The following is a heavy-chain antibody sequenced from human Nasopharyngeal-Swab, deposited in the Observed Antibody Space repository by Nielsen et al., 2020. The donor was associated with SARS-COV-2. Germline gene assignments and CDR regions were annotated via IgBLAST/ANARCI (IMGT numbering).Heavy chain of an antibody. CDR1: GFTFSSYW. V-gene: IGHV3-7*02. J-gene: IGHJ4*02. CDR3: VKHQGSSSDQ. Sequence: GESLRLSCAASGFTFSSYWMSWVRQAPGKGLEWVANIKQDGSEKYYVDSVKGRFTISRDNAKNSLYLQMNSLRVEDTAVYYCVKHQGSSSDQWGQGTLVTVSS. CDR2: IKQDGSEK.